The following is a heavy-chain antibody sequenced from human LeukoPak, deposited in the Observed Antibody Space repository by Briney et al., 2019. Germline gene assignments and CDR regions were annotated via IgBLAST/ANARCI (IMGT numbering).Heavy chain of an antibody. V-gene: IGHV3-48*04. CDR2: ISSSSSTI. Sequence: GGSLRLSCAASGFTFSSYSMNWVRQAPGKGLEWVSYISSSSSTIYYADSVKGRFTISRDNAKNSLYLQMNSLRTEDTAVYYCAREGVVGATANHYDYWGLGSLVTVSS. CDR3: AREGVVGATANHYDY. CDR1: GFTFSSYS. J-gene: IGHJ4*02. D-gene: IGHD1-26*01.